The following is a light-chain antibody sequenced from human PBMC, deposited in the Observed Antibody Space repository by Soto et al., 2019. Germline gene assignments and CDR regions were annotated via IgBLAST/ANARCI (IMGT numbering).Light chain of an antibody. Sequence: EIVLTQSPGTLSLSAGERATLSCRASQNINNNYLAWYQHKPGQAPTVLIYGASSRAPGIPDRFSGSGSGTGFTLTISRLEPEDFAVYYCQPYDASPMFGQGTKV. CDR2: GAS. J-gene: IGKJ1*01. CDR1: QNINNNY. V-gene: IGKV3-20*01. CDR3: QPYDASPM.